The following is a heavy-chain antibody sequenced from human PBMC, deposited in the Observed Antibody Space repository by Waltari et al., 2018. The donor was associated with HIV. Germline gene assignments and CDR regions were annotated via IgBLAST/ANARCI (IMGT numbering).Heavy chain of an antibody. Sequence: QLQLQESGPGLVKPSETLSLTCTVSGGSVSSSSYFWGWIRQPPGKGLEWVGRIYYTGRAYYTPSLKGRVTISVDTSKNQFSLKVTSVTAADTAVYYCARHALRVGAAYWNFDLWGRGTLVTVSS. CDR1: GGSVSSSSYF. D-gene: IGHD1-26*01. CDR2: IYYTGRA. CDR3: ARHALRVGAAYWNFDL. J-gene: IGHJ2*01. V-gene: IGHV4-39*01.